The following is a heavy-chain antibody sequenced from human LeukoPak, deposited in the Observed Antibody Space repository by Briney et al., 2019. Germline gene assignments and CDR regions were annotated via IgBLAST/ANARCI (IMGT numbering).Heavy chain of an antibody. CDR3: AKVSGYSYGYFDY. Sequence: PGGSLRLSCAASGFTFDDYAMHWVRQAPGKGLEWVSGISWNSGTIGYAASAKGRFTISRDNAKNSLYLQMNSLRAEDTALYYCAKVSGYSYGYFDYWGQGTLVTVSS. V-gene: IGHV3-9*01. D-gene: IGHD5-18*01. CDR2: ISWNSGTI. J-gene: IGHJ4*02. CDR1: GFTFDDYA.